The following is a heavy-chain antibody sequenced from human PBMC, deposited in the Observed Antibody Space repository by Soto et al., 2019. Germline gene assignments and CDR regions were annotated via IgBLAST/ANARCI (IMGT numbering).Heavy chain of an antibody. CDR2: ISPYSGNP. CDR1: GYIFVNYG. J-gene: IGHJ6*02. Sequence: QVQLVQSGDEVRKPGSSVKVSCKASGYIFVNYGIAWVRQAPGQGLEWMGWISPYSGNPHYAIKVQGRLTMTTDTSTSKAYMGMGSLTSDDTAVYYCAMVDNFVTPAPQDVWGQGTTATVSS. D-gene: IGHD5-12*01. V-gene: IGHV1-18*01. CDR3: AMVDNFVTPAPQDV.